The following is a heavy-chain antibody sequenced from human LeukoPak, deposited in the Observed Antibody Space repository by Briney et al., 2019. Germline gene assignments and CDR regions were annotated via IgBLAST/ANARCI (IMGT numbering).Heavy chain of an antibody. Sequence: GESLKISCKASGYSFTTYWIGWVRQMPGKGLEWMGIIYPGDSGTRYRPSFQGQVTISADKSITTAYLQWSSLKASDTAMYYCTRVSTQAFDYWGQGTLGTVSS. V-gene: IGHV5-51*01. J-gene: IGHJ4*02. CDR2: IYPGDSGT. D-gene: IGHD5/OR15-5a*01. CDR1: GYSFTTYW. CDR3: TRVSTQAFDY.